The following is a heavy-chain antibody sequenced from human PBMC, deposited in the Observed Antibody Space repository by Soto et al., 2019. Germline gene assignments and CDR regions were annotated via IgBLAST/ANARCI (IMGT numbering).Heavy chain of an antibody. CDR2: MNPSTGNT. CDR3: ARGSIIVAGGFDP. J-gene: IGHJ5*02. Sequence: QVQLVQSGAEVKKPGASVKVSCKASGYTFTSYDIIWVRQATGQGLEWMGWMNPSTGNTDSAEKCQGRVTMARSISMSTVYMEPSSLSFVDTAVSSCARGSIIVAGGFDPWGQRTLVTVSS. CDR1: GYTFTSYD. D-gene: IGHD6-19*01. V-gene: IGHV1-8*01.